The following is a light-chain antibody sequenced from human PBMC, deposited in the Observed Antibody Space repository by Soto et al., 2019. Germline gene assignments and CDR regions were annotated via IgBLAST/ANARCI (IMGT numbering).Light chain of an antibody. CDR2: DAS. V-gene: IGKV3-15*01. J-gene: IGKJ2*01. Sequence: EIVMTQSPATLSVSPGERATLSCRASQSVTSKLAWYQQKPGQAPRLLIYDASTRATGIPARFSGSGSGTEFTLTISSLQSEDFAVYYCQQYNNWPYTFGQGTNLEIK. CDR1: QSVTSK. CDR3: QQYNNWPYT.